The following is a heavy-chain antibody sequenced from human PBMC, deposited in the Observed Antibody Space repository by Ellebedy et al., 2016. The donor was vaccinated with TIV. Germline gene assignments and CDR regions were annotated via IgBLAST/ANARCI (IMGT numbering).Heavy chain of an antibody. V-gene: IGHV4-39*01. D-gene: IGHD2-8*01. J-gene: IGHJ6*02. Sequence: MPSETLSLTCTVSGGSISSYYWSWIRQPPGKGLAWIGSISYSGSTYYNPSLKSRVPISVDTSKNQFSLKLSSVTAADTAVYYCASPAIVLRGYGRTLYGMDVWGQGTTVTVSS. CDR2: ISYSGST. CDR3: ASPAIVLRGYGRTLYGMDV. CDR1: GGSISSYY.